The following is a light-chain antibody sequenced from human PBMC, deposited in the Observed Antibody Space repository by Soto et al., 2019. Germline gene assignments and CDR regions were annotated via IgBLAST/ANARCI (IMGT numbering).Light chain of an antibody. V-gene: IGKV3D-20*02. CDR2: GAS. J-gene: IGKJ5*01. CDR3: QQRSNWQIT. Sequence: EIVLTQSPGTLSLSPGERATLSCRASQSVSSTYIAWYQQKFGQAPRLLIYGASSRATGIPDRFSGSGSGTDFTLTISRLEPEDFAVYYCQQRSNWQITFGQGTRLEI. CDR1: QSVSSTY.